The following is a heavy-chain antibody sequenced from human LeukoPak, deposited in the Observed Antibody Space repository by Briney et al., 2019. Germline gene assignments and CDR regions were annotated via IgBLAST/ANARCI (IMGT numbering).Heavy chain of an antibody. CDR2: IYYSGST. CDR1: GGSISTSSYY. CDR3: ARHLMTEGPIPDYDSSGYYYPYAFDI. V-gene: IGHV4-61*05. D-gene: IGHD3-22*01. Sequence: SETLSLTCTVSGGSISTSSYYWAWIRQPPGKGLEWIGYIYYSGSTNYNPSLKSRVTISVDTSKNQFSLKLSSVTAADTAVYYCARHLMTEGPIPDYDSSGYYYPYAFDIWGQGTMVTVSS. J-gene: IGHJ3*02.